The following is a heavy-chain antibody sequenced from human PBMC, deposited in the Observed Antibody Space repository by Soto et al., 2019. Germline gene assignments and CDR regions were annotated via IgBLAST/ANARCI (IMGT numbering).Heavy chain of an antibody. CDR2: INAGNDNI. J-gene: IGHJ4*02. CDR1: GYTFTRYT. Sequence: ASVKVSCKASGYTFTRYTMYWVRQAPGQRLECMGWINAGNDNIKYSQKFQGRVTITTDTSASTAYMDLTSLRSEDTAVYYCAIFGGSASGWGQGTLVTVSS. CDR3: AIFGGSASG. V-gene: IGHV1-3*01. D-gene: IGHD3-10*01.